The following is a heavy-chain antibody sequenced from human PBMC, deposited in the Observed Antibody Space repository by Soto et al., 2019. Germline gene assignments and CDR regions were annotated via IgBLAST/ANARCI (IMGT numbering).Heavy chain of an antibody. D-gene: IGHD3-3*01. J-gene: IGHJ5*02. Sequence: SETLSLTCAVYGGSVNGYYWNWIRQPPGKGLEWIGEINHTGGTHYNPSLKSRVTMSVDTSKNQFSLRLSSVTTADTAIYYCATRITVFGLLIPPFDHWGQGTQVTVSS. CDR3: ATRITVFGLLIPPFDH. V-gene: IGHV4-34*01. CDR1: GGSVNGYY. CDR2: INHTGGT.